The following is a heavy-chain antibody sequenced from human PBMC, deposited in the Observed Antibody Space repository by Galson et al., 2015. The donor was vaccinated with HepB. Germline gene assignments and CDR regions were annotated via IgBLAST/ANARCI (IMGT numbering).Heavy chain of an antibody. CDR3: VNIGIGRDSSSWRSGHRYFDD. D-gene: IGHD6-13*01. V-gene: IGHV3-64D*06. J-gene: IGHJ4*02. Sequence: SLRLSCAASGFTFSSYAMHWVRQAPGKGLEYVSAISSNGGSTYYADSVKGRFTISRDNSKNTLYLQMSSLRAEDTAVYYCVNIGIGRDSSSWRSGHRYFDDWGQGTLVTVSS. CDR1: GFTFSSYA. CDR2: ISSNGGST.